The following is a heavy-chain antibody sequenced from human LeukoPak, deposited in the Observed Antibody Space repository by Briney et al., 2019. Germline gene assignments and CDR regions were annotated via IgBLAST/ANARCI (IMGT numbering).Heavy chain of an antibody. CDR1: ELTFSNFP. CDR2: ISSDGVSS. J-gene: IGHJ4*02. CDR3: VKRGMRPLYYYDY. D-gene: IGHD3-16*01. V-gene: IGHV3-64D*09. Sequence: PGGSLRLSCSASELTFSNFPIHWFRQAPGKGLDFFSSISSDGVSSYYADSVRGRFTISRDNSKSTLYLEMSSLRAEDTAMYYCVKRGMRPLYYYDYWGQGTLVTVSS.